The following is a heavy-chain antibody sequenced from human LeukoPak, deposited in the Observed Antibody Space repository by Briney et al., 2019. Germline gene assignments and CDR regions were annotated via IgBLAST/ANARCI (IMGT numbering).Heavy chain of an antibody. D-gene: IGHD2-21*02. Sequence: GGSLRLSCAASGFTFSSYTMNGVRQAPGKGLEWVSSIAGSSGYISYADSVKGRFTISRDNAKKSLYLQMTSLTAEDTAVYYCARDRGAYCGGDCYLGFDYWGRGTLVTVSS. CDR3: ARDRGAYCGGDCYLGFDY. V-gene: IGHV3-21*01. CDR2: IAGSSGYI. J-gene: IGHJ4*01. CDR1: GFTFSSYT.